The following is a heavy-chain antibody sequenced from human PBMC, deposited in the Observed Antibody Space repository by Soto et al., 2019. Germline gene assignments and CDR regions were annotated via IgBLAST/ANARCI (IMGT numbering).Heavy chain of an antibody. V-gene: IGHV3-23*01. J-gene: IGHJ4*02. D-gene: IGHD6-19*01. CDR1: GFTFSSYV. Sequence: EVQLLESGGGLVQPGGSLRLSCAASGFTFSSYVMSWVRQAPGKGLEWVSAISGSGGSTYYADSVKGRFTISRDNSKNTLYLQMNSLRAEDTAVYYCAKDPGSGWYPGYFDYWGQGTLVTVSS. CDR2: ISGSGGST. CDR3: AKDPGSGWYPGYFDY.